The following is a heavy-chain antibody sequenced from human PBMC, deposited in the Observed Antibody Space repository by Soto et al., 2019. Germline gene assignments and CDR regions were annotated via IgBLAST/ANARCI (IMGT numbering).Heavy chain of an antibody. V-gene: IGHV1-46*01. CDR2: VNPSGGST. D-gene: IGHD2-15*01. CDR1: GYIFTAYS. Sequence: QVQLVQSGAEVKKPGASVKVSCKASGYIFTAYSMHWVRQAPGQGLEWMGVVNPSGGSTNYAQKFQGRITMTKDTSTSTVYLDLSSQTSEDTAVYYCAREENCSDGICYSEYFQRWGQGTLVTVSS. J-gene: IGHJ1*01. CDR3: AREENCSDGICYSEYFQR.